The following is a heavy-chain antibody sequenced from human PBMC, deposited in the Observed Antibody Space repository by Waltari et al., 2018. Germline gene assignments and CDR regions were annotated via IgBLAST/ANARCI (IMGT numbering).Heavy chain of an antibody. CDR3: AKDQGVTYTAVAY. V-gene: IGHV3-30*02. J-gene: IGHJ4*02. CDR2: IRYDGSDK. D-gene: IGHD2-2*02. Sequence: QVQLVESGGGVVQPGGSLTLSCAASGFTFNNYGMPWVRQAPGKGLEWVAFIRYDGSDKYYADSVKGRLTISRDNSKNTLYLQMNSLRPEDTAVYFCAKDQGVTYTAVAYWGQGTLVTVSS. CDR1: GFTFNNYG.